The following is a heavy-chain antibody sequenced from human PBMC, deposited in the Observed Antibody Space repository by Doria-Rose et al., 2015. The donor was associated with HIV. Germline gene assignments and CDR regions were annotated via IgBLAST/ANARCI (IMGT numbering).Heavy chain of an antibody. CDR2: IFSDDER. CDR1: GVSLSSPGMG. Sequence: SGPVLVKPTETPTLTRTVSGVSLSSPGMGVSWIRQPPGKALEWLANIFSDDERSYKTSLKSRLTISRGTSKSQVVLTMTDMDPVDTATYYCARIKSSRWYHKYYFDFWGQGTLVIVSA. V-gene: IGHV2-26*01. J-gene: IGHJ4*02. CDR3: ARIKSSRWYHKYYFDF. D-gene: IGHD6-13*01.